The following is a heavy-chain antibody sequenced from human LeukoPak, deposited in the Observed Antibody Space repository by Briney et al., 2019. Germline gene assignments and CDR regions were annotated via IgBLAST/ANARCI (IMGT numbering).Heavy chain of an antibody. V-gene: IGHV1-69*04. CDR2: IIPILGIA. CDR1: GGTFSSYA. J-gene: IGHJ4*02. Sequence: SVKVSCKASGGTFSSYAISWVRQAPGQGLEWMGRIIPILGIANYAQKFQGRVTITADKSTSTAYMELSSLRSEDTAMYYCASVGPYSSGGPGDYWGQGTLVTVSS. CDR3: ASVGPYSSGGPGDY. D-gene: IGHD6-19*01.